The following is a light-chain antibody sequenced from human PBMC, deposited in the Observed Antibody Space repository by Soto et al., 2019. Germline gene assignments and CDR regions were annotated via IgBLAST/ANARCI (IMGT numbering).Light chain of an antibody. Sequence: DVLMTQSPLSLPVTLGQPASISCRSSQSLVSSDGHTYLNWYQQRPGQSPRRLIYKVSNRDSGVPDRYSGSGSGTDFTLKISRVEAEDVGVYYCLQGSHWPWTFGQGTKVEI. CDR3: LQGSHWPWT. CDR2: KVS. CDR1: QSLVSSDGHTY. V-gene: IGKV2-30*01. J-gene: IGKJ1*01.